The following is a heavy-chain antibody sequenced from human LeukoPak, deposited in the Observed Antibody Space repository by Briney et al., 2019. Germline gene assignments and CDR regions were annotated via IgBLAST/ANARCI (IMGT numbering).Heavy chain of an antibody. CDR1: GFTFSGSA. CDR2: IRSKANSYAT. Sequence: PGGSLRLSCAASGFTFSGSAMHWVRQASGKGLEWVGRIRSKANSYATAYAASVKGRFTISRDDSKNTAYLQMNSLKTEDTAVYFCARTYCENCPNPNWFDPWGQGTLITVSS. J-gene: IGHJ5*02. D-gene: IGHD2-8*01. CDR3: ARTYCENCPNPNWFDP. V-gene: IGHV3-73*01.